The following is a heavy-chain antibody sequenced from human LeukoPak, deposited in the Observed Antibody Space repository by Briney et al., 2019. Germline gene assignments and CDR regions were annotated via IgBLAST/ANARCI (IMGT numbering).Heavy chain of an antibody. CDR3: ARDPNDYGDYNDY. Sequence: GGSLRLTCAVSGFTVSSNYMSWVSQAPGKGLEGVPVIYSGGSTYYADSVKGRFTISRDNSKNQLYLQMNSLRAEDTAVYYCARDPNDYGDYNDYWGQGTLVTVSS. V-gene: IGHV3-53*01. J-gene: IGHJ4*02. D-gene: IGHD4-17*01. CDR2: IYSGGST. CDR1: GFTVSSNY.